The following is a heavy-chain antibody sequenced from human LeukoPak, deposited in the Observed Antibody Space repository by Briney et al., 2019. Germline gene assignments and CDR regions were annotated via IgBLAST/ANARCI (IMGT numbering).Heavy chain of an antibody. CDR2: IYSGGST. V-gene: IGHV3-53*01. CDR3: ARDLSGVAGYTYGRGIDY. Sequence: GGSLRLSCAASGFTVSSNYMSWVRQAPGKGLEWVSVIYSGGSTYYADSVKGRFTISRDNSKNTLYLQMNSLRAEDTAVYYCARDLSGVAGYTYGRGIDYWGQGTLVTVSS. CDR1: GFTVSSNY. D-gene: IGHD5-18*01. J-gene: IGHJ4*02.